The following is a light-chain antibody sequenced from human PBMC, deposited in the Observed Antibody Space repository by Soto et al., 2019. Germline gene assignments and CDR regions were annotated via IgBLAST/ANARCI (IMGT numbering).Light chain of an antibody. CDR1: QTVPSSY. V-gene: IGKV3-20*01. J-gene: IGKJ5*01. Sequence: EIVLTQSPGTLSLSPGERATLSCRASQTVPSSYLAWYQQRPGQAPRLLIYDASSMATGIPDRFSGSESGTDFTLTISSPEPEDFAVDYCHQYAWSPLTFGQGTRLEIK. CDR2: DAS. CDR3: HQYAWSPLT.